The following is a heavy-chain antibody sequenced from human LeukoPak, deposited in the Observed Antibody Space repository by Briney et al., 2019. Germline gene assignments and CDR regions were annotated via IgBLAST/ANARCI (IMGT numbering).Heavy chain of an antibody. J-gene: IGHJ4*02. D-gene: IGHD2-2*02. CDR3: ASVTAIKNSDY. V-gene: IGHV4-4*09. Sequence: SETLSLTCTVSGGSISSYYWSWIRQPPGKGLEWIGYIYTSGSTNYNPSLKSRVTISVDTSKNQFSLKLSSVTAADTAVYYCASVTAIKNSDYWGQGTLVTVSS. CDR2: IYTSGST. CDR1: GGSISSYY.